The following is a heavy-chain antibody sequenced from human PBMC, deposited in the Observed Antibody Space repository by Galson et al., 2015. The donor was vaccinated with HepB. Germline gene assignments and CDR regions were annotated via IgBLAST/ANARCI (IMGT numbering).Heavy chain of an antibody. CDR3: ARRVEGAFGV. CDR2: ILSDGTT. J-gene: IGHJ3*01. V-gene: IGHV3-23*01. CDR1: GFTFSHHT. Sequence: SLRLSCAASGFTFSHHTMGWVRQAPGKGLEWVSAILSDGTTSYTDSMRGRFTISRDNSKNTLYLQMNSLRTDDTAVYYCARRVEGAFGVWGQGTMVAVSS.